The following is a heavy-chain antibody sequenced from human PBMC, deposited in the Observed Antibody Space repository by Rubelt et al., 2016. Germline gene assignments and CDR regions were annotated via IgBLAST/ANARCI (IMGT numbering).Heavy chain of an antibody. D-gene: IGHD1-26*01. J-gene: IGHJ4*02. Sequence: QLQLQESGPGLVKPSETLSLSCVVSGGSISSSGYYWGWIRQPPGKGLEWIGYIYYKGGTYYNPSLKSRVTISVDTSTNQVSLKLSSVTAADTAVYYCARRGFSGSLGMFDYWGQGTLVTVSS. CDR2: IYYKGGT. CDR1: GGSISSSGYY. CDR3: ARRGFSGSLGMFDY. V-gene: IGHV4-39*01.